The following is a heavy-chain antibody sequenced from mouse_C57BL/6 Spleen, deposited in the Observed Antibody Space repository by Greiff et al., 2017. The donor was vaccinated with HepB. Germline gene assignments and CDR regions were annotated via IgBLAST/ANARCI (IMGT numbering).Heavy chain of an antibody. V-gene: IGHV1-9*01. J-gene: IGHJ2*01. CDR3: AREEDGENDYYFDY. D-gene: IGHD2-12*01. Sequence: QVQLKQSGAELMKPGASVKLSCKATGYTFTGYWIEWVKQRPGHGLEWIGEILPGSGNTNYNEKFKGKATFTADTSSNTAYMQLSSLTTEDSAIYYCAREEDGENDYYFDYWGQGTTLTVSS. CDR2: ILPGSGNT. CDR1: GYTFTGYW.